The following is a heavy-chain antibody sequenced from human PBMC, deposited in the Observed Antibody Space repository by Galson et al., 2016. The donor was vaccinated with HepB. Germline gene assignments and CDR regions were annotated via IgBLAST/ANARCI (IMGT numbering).Heavy chain of an antibody. CDR1: GYTFTNYG. CDR2: ISAYNGDT. J-gene: IGHJ4*02. V-gene: IGHV1-18*01. Sequence: SVKVSCKASGYTFTNYGLSWVRQAPGQGLEYMGWISAYNGDTNYAQNLQGRVTMTTDTSTSTAYMELRSLRSDDTAVYYCARGAGGYLDYWGQGTLVTVSS. D-gene: IGHD3-10*01. CDR3: ARGAGGYLDY.